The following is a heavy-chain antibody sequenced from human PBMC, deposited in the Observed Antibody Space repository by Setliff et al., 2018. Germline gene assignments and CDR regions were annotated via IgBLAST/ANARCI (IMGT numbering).Heavy chain of an antibody. V-gene: IGHV4-39*07. CDR3: ARIHLLLWFGELLSGWFDP. CDR2: IYYSGST. CDR1: GGSISSSSYY. J-gene: IGHJ5*02. Sequence: PEETLSLTCTVSGGSISSSSYYWGWIRQPPGKGLEWIGSIYYSGSTYYNPSLKSRVTISVDTSKNQFSLKLSSVTAADTAVYHCARIHLLLWFGELLSGWFDPWGQGTLVTVSS. D-gene: IGHD3-10*01.